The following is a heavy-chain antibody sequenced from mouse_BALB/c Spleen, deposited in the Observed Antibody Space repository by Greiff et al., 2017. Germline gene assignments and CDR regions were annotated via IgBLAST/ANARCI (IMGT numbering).Heavy chain of an antibody. D-gene: IGHD1-2*01. CDR1: GYSITSDYA. Sequence: EVQRVESGPGLVKPSQSLSLTCTVTGYSITSDYAWNWIRQFPENKLEWMGYISYSGSTSYNPSLKSRISITRDTSKNQFFLQLNSVTTEDTATYYCARGTTATFPAWFAYWGQGTLVTVSA. CDR3: ARGTTATFPAWFAY. CDR2: ISYSGST. V-gene: IGHV3-2*02. J-gene: IGHJ3*01.